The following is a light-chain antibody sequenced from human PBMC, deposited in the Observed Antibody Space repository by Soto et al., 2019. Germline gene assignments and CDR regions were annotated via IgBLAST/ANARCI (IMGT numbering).Light chain of an antibody. CDR2: YYSDTDK. Sequence: QSVLTPPPSSSASPGESARLNCTLPSDINVGSYNIYWYQQKPGSPPRYLLYYYSDTDKGQGSGVPSRFSGSKDASANTGILLISGVQSYDEANYYCMIWPSHACPVFGGGTKLTVL. CDR1: SDINVGSYN. CDR3: MIWPSHACPV. J-gene: IGLJ2*01. V-gene: IGLV5-37*01.